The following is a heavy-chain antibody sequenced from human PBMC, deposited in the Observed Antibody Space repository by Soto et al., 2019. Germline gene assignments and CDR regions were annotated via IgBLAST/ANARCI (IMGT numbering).Heavy chain of an antibody. CDR2: ISSSSSTI. Sequence: GGSLRLSCAASGFTFSSYSMNWVRQAPGKGLEWVSYISSSSSTIYYADSVKGRFTISRDNSKNTLYLQMNSLRAEDTALYYCAKDGGGGFIAGIDYWGQGTLVTVSS. CDR1: GFTFSSYS. CDR3: AKDGGGGFIAGIDY. V-gene: IGHV3-48*01. J-gene: IGHJ4*02. D-gene: IGHD3-16*01.